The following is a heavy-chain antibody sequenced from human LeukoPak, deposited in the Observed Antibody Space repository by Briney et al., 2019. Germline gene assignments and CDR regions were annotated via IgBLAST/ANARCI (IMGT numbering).Heavy chain of an antibody. J-gene: IGHJ3*02. V-gene: IGHV3-66*01. CDR2: IYSGGSA. CDR1: GFTFDDYA. D-gene: IGHD3-9*01. Sequence: GGSLRLSCAASGFTFDDYAMHWVRQAPGKGLEWVSVIYSGGSAYYAGSVKGRFTISRDDSKNTVYLQLNSLRGEDTAMYYCARSRYLDWGGAFDMWGQGTMVTVSS. CDR3: ARSRYLDWGGAFDM.